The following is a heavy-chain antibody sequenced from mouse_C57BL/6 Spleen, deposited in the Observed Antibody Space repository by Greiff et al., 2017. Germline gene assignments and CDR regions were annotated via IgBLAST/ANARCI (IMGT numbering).Heavy chain of an antibody. J-gene: IGHJ4*01. CDR2: INPSTGGT. Sequence: EVHLVESGPELVKPGASVKISCKASGYSFTGYYMNWVKQSPEKSLEWIGEINPSTGGTTYNQKFKAKATLTVAKSSSTAYMQLKSLTSEDSAVYYCARSKGYYAMDYWGQGTSVTVSS. V-gene: IGHV1-42*01. CDR1: GYSFTGYY. CDR3: ARSKGYYAMDY.